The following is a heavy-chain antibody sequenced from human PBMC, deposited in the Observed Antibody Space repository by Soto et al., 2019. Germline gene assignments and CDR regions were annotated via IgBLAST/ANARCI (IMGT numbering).Heavy chain of an antibody. CDR2: ISADNGKT. D-gene: IGHD3-3*01. CDR3: ASETTGVGDY. CDR1: GYTSTRYG. V-gene: IGHV1-18*01. Sequence: LQLVLSGAEVKKPGASVKVSCRASGYTSTRYGLMWVRQAPGQGLEWMGWISADNGKTVYAQTFQDRVILTTDTSTSTAYMELRSLKSDDTAVYYCASETTGVGDYWGQGTLVTVSS. J-gene: IGHJ4*02.